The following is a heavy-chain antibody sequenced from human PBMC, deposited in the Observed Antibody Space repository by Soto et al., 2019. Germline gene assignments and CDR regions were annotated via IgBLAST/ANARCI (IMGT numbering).Heavy chain of an antibody. CDR2: MNCDSGNT. V-gene: IGHV1-8*01. J-gene: IGHJ5*02. Sequence: QVQLVQSGAEVKNPGASVKVSCKASGYTFTSYDINWVRQATGQGLEWMGWMNCDSGNTGFAPNFQGRVSMTRDSSSNTAYMELSSLRSDDTAIYYCARGETFDPWGQGTLVTVSS. CDR1: GYTFTSYD. CDR3: ARGETFDP.